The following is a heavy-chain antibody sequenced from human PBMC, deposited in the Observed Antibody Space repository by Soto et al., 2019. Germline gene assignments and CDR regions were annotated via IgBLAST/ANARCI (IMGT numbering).Heavy chain of an antibody. CDR1: GFTFKTFV. CDR2: ISGTTDTI. Sequence: VQLVESGGGLVQPGGSLRLSCAASGFTFKTFVMNWVRQAPGKGLEWVSYISGTTDTINFADSVRGRFTISRDNAKNSMFLQMDSLRDADTAVYYCVRQRGVMTDFAYFDSWGQGTLVTVSS. J-gene: IGHJ4*02. V-gene: IGHV3-48*02. D-gene: IGHD2-21*02. CDR3: VRQRGVMTDFAYFDS.